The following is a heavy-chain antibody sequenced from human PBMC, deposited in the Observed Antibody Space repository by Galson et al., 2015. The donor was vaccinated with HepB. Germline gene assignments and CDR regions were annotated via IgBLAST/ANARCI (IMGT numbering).Heavy chain of an antibody. V-gene: IGHV3-53*01. CDR1: GFTVSSNY. J-gene: IGHJ6*02. D-gene: IGHD1-26*01. CDR2: IYSGGST. Sequence: SLRLSCAASGFTVSSNYMSWVRQAPGKGLEWVSVIYSGGSTYYADSVKGRFTISTDNSKNTLYLQMNSLRAEDTAVYYCARDNIVGATIGYYYYGMDVWGQGTTVTVSS. CDR3: ARDNIVGATIGYYYYGMDV.